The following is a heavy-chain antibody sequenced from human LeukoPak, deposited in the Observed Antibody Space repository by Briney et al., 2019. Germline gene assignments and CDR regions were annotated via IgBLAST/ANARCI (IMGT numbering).Heavy chain of an antibody. D-gene: IGHD5-24*01. CDR1: GYTFTGYY. CDR2: INPNSGGT. Sequence: GASVKVSCKASGYTFTGYYMHWVRQAPGQGLEWMGWINPNSGGTNYAQKFQGRVTMTRDTSISTAYMELSRLRSDDTAVYYCARYSRETYGSHHFDYWGQGILVIVSS. CDR3: ARYSRETYGSHHFDY. V-gene: IGHV1-2*02. J-gene: IGHJ4*02.